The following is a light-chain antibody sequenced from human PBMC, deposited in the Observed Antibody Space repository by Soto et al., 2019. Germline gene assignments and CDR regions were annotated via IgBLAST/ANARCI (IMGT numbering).Light chain of an antibody. V-gene: IGKV3-15*01. Sequence: IVMTQSPATLSVSPGERATLSCRASQSVGSNLAWYQQRPGQAPRLLIYGASTRATGIPARFSGSGSGTEFTLTISSLQSEDFAFYSCQQYNNWPLTFGGGTQVEI. CDR3: QQYNNWPLT. J-gene: IGKJ4*01. CDR1: QSVGSN. CDR2: GAS.